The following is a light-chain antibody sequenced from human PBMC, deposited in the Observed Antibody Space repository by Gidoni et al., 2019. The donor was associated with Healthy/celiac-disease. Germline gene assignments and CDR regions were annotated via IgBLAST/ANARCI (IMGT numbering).Light chain of an antibody. J-gene: IGKJ4*01. CDR3: MQALQIVT. V-gene: IGKV2-28*01. CDR2: LGS. Sequence: DIVMTQSPLSLPVTPGEPASISCRSSQSLLHSNGYNYLDWYLQKPWQSPQLLIYLGSNRASGVPDRFSGSGSGTDFTLKISRVEAEDVGVYYCMQALQIVTFGGGTKVEIK. CDR1: QSLLHSNGYNY.